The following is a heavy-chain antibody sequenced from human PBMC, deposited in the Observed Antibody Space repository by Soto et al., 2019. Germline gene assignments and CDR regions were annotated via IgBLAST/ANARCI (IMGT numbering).Heavy chain of an antibody. CDR3: ARDSTNYYDSSGPSY. CDR1: GGTFSSYA. CDR2: IIPIFGTA. J-gene: IGHJ4*02. Sequence: SVKVSCKASGGTFSSYAISWVRQAPGQGLEWMGGIIPIFGTANYAQKFQGRVTITADESTSTAYMELSSLRSEDTAVYYCARDSTNYYDSSGPSYWGQGTLVTVSS. V-gene: IGHV1-69*13. D-gene: IGHD3-22*01.